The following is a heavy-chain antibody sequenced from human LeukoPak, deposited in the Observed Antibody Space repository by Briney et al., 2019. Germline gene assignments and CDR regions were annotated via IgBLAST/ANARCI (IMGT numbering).Heavy chain of an antibody. CDR1: GGTFSSYA. CDR2: IIPIFGSA. D-gene: IGHD3-22*01. V-gene: IGHV1-69*05. J-gene: IGHJ4*02. CDR3: ARGSYYYDSSGYYPFDY. Sequence: SVKVSCRASGGTFSSYAISWVRQAPGQGLEWMGGIIPIFGSANYAQKFQGRVTITTDESTSTAYMELSSLRSEDTAVYYCARGSYYYDSSGYYPFDYWGQGTLVTVSS.